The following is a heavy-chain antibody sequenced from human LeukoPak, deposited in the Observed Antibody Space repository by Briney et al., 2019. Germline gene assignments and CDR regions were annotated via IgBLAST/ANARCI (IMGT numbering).Heavy chain of an antibody. CDR2: ISWNSGSI. D-gene: IGHD1-26*01. CDR1: GFTFDDYA. J-gene: IGHJ6*03. Sequence: GGSLRLSCAASGFTFDDYAMHWVRQAPGKGLEWVSGISWNSGSIGYADSVKGRFTISRDNAKNSLYLQMNSLRAEDTALYYCAKAHLTPLVGATTVYYYYYMDVWGKGTTVTVSS. CDR3: AKAHLTPLVGATTVYYYYYMDV. V-gene: IGHV3-9*01.